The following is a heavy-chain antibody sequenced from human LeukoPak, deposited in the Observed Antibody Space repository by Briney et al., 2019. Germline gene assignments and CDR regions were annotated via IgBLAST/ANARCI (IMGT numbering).Heavy chain of an antibody. CDR1: GGSISSSSYY. Sequence: TSETLSLTCTVYGGSISSSSYYWGWIRQPPGKGLEWIGSIYHSGSTNYNPSLKSRVTISVDKSKNQFSLKLSSVTAADTAVYYCARAGGWSSWGDAFDIWGQGTMVTVSS. CDR2: IYHSGST. V-gene: IGHV4-39*07. D-gene: IGHD6-13*01. CDR3: ARAGGWSSWGDAFDI. J-gene: IGHJ3*02.